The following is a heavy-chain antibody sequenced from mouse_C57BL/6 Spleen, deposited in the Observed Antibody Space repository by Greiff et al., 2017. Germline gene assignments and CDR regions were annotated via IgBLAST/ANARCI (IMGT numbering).Heavy chain of an antibody. J-gene: IGHJ3*01. CDR2: ISYDGSN. CDR3: ARGAAQFAY. Sequence: EVQLVESGPGLVKPSQSLSLTCSVTGYSITSGYYWNWIRQFPGNKLEWMGYISYDGSNNYNPSLKNRISITRDTSKNQFFLKLNSVTTEDTATYYCARGAAQFAYWGQGTLVTVSA. D-gene: IGHD3-2*02. CDR1: GYSITSGYY. V-gene: IGHV3-6*01.